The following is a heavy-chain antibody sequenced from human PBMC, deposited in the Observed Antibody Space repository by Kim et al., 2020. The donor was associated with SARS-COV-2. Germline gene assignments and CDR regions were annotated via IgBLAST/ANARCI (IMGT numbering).Heavy chain of an antibody. Sequence: GGSLRHSCAASGFTFSSYAMSWVRQAPGKGLEWVSAISGSGGSTYYADSVKGRFTISRDNSKNTLYLQMNSLRAEDTAVYYCAKDRRSYHYWYFDLWGRGTLVTVSS. V-gene: IGHV3-23*01. CDR3: AKDRRSYHYWYFDL. CDR1: GFTFSSYA. D-gene: IGHD1-26*01. CDR2: ISGSGGST. J-gene: IGHJ2*01.